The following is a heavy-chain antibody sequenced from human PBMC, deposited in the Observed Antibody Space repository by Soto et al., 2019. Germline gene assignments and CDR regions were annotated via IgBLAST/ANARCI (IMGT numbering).Heavy chain of an antibody. Sequence: PSETLSLTCTVSGGSVSSGSYYWSGIRQPPGKGLEWIGYIYYSGSTNYNPSLKSRVTISVDTSKNQFSLKLSSVTAADTAVYYCARSIGSGWYEFRIFDYWGQGTLVTVSS. CDR1: GGSVSSGSYY. D-gene: IGHD6-13*01. CDR3: ARSIGSGWYEFRIFDY. V-gene: IGHV4-61*01. CDR2: IYYSGST. J-gene: IGHJ4*02.